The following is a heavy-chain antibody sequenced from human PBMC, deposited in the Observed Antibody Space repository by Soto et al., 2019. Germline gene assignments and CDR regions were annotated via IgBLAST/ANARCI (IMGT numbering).Heavy chain of an antibody. CDR1: GFTVSSNY. CDR2: IYSGGST. CDR3: ARDSSSWYRWFDP. D-gene: IGHD6-13*01. V-gene: IGHV3-66*01. J-gene: IGHJ5*02. Sequence: GGSLRLSCAASGFTVSSNYMSWVRQAPGKGLEWVSVIYSGGSTYYADSVKGRFTISRDNSKNTLYLQMNSLRAEDTAVYYCARDSSSWYRWFDPWGQGTLVTVPQ.